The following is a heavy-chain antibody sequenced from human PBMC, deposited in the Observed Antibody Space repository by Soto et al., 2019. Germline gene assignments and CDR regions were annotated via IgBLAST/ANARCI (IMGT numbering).Heavy chain of an antibody. D-gene: IGHD2-2*01. CDR1: GFTFSSYE. J-gene: IGHJ6*02. CDR2: ISSSGETV. V-gene: IGHV3-48*03. CDR3: AREGFYAMDV. Sequence: GGSLRLSCEVSGFTFSSYEMYWVRQAPGKGLEWVAYISSSGETVYYAGSVQGRFTISRDNAKNSLYLQMSSLGAEDAAVYYCAREGFYAMDVWGQGTTVTVSS.